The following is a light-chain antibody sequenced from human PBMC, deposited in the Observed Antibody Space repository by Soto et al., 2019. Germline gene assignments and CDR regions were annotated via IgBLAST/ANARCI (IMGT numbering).Light chain of an antibody. CDR1: QSISSY. CDR2: AAS. Sequence: DIQMTQSPSSLSASVGDRVTITCRASQSISSYLNWYQQKPGKAPKILIYAASSLESGVPSRFSGSGSGTDFTLTISSLQPEDFATYYCQQNYSTPITFGQGTQLEIK. J-gene: IGKJ5*01. CDR3: QQNYSTPIT. V-gene: IGKV1-39*01.